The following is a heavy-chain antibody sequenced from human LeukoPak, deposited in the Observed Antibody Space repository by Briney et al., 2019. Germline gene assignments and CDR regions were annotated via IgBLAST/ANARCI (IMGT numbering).Heavy chain of an antibody. CDR3: ARDIGYYDSSGS. CDR1: GGSISSGSYY. J-gene: IGHJ5*02. V-gene: IGHV4-61*02. CDR2: IYTSGST. Sequence: SETLSLTCTVSGGSISSGSYYWSWIRQPAGKGLEWIGRIYTSGSTNYNPSLKSRVTISVDTSKNQFSLKLSSVTAADTAVYYCARDIGYYDSSGSWGQGTLVTVSS. D-gene: IGHD3-22*01.